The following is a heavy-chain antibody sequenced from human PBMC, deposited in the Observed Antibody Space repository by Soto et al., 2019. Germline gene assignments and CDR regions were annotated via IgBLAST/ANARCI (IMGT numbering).Heavy chain of an antibody. CDR2: IYYSGST. CDR1: GGSISSYY. J-gene: IGHJ5*02. CDR3: GRSKGGGYYDFWSGYYIGGMGNWFDP. V-gene: IGHV4-59*03. Sequence: QVQLQESGPGLVKPSETLSLTCTVSGGSISSYYWSWIRQPPGKGLEWIGYIYYSGSTNYNPSLKSSVTLTISPSQKPFPLKAGSWAGGERGGVYFGRSKGGGYYDFWSGYYIGGMGNWFDPWGQGTLVTVSS. D-gene: IGHD3-3*01.